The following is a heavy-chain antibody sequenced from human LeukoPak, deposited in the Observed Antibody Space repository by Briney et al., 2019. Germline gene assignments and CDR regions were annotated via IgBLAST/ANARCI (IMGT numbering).Heavy chain of an antibody. V-gene: IGHV1-46*01. Sequence: VASVKVSCKASGYTFTSYYMHWVRQAPGQGLEWMGIINPSGGSTSYAEKFQGRVTITADESTSTAYMELSSLRSEDTAVYYCARHYGDYVVGNWFDPWGQGTLVTVSS. CDR1: GYTFTSYY. CDR3: ARHYGDYVVGNWFDP. CDR2: INPSGGST. D-gene: IGHD4-17*01. J-gene: IGHJ5*02.